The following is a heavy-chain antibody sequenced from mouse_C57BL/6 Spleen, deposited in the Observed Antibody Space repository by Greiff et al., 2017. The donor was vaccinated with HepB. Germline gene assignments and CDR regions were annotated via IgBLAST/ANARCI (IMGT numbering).Heavy chain of an antibody. J-gene: IGHJ1*03. CDR3: ERYDGYYRYFDV. V-gene: IGHV1-53*01. Sequence: QVQLQQPGTELVKPGDSVKLSCKASGYTFTSYWMHWVKQRPGQGLEWIGNINPSNGGTNYNEKFKSKATLTVDKSSRKAYMQLSSLTSEVAAVYNCERYDGYYRYFDVWGTGTTVTVSS. CDR1: GYTFTSYW. CDR2: INPSNGGT. D-gene: IGHD2-3*01.